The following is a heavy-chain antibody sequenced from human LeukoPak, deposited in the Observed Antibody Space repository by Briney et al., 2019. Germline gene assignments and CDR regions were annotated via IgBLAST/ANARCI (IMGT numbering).Heavy chain of an antibody. Sequence: ASVKVSCKASGYTFTGYYMHWVRQAPGQGLEWMGWINPNSGGTNYAQKFQGRVTMTRDTSISTAYMGLSRLRSDDTAVYYCARGWSGSYYSHYYYYMDVWGKGTTVTVSS. CDR2: INPNSGGT. D-gene: IGHD1-26*01. CDR3: ARGWSGSYYSHYYYYMDV. J-gene: IGHJ6*03. V-gene: IGHV1-2*02. CDR1: GYTFTGYY.